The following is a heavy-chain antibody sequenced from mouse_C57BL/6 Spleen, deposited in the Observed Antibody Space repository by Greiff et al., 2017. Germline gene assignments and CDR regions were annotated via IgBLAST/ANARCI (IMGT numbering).Heavy chain of an antibody. V-gene: IGHV2-2*01. CDR2: IWSGGST. CDR1: GFSFTSYG. CDR3: ATPGYYSNYVGFAY. Sequence: QVQLKQSGPGLVQPSQSLSITCTVSGFSFTSYGVHWVRQSPGKGLEWLGVIWSGGSTDYTAAFISRLSISKDNSKSQVFFKMNSRQADDAAIDYCATPGYYSNYVGFAYWGPGTLVTVSA. D-gene: IGHD2-5*01. J-gene: IGHJ3*01.